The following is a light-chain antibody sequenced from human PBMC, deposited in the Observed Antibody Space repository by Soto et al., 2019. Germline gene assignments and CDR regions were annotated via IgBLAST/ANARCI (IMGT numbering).Light chain of an antibody. CDR2: DAS. V-gene: IGKV3-11*01. CDR1: QSVSSY. Sequence: EIVLTQSPATLSLSPGERATLSCRASQSVSSYLAWYQQKPGQAPSLLIYDASNRANGIPARFSGSGSGTDLTLTISSLEPEDFAVYDCQQRSNWPPITFGQGTRLEIK. J-gene: IGKJ5*01. CDR3: QQRSNWPPIT.